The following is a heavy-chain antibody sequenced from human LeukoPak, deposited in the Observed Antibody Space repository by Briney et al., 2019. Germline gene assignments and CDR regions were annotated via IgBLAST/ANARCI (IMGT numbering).Heavy chain of an antibody. CDR3: ARAYSGAVAGDFDY. Sequence: SETLSLTCAVYGGSFSGYYWSWIRQPPGKGLEWIGEINHSGSTNYNPSLKSRVIISVDTSKNQFSLKLSSVTAADTAVYYCARAYSGAVAGDFDYWGQGTLVTVSS. CDR1: GGSFSGYY. D-gene: IGHD6-19*01. J-gene: IGHJ4*02. CDR2: INHSGST. V-gene: IGHV4-34*01.